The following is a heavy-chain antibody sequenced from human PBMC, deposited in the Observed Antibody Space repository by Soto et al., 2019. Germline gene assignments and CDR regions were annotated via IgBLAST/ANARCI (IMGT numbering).Heavy chain of an antibody. CDR2: ISGYNDNT. D-gene: IGHD6-13*01. Sequence: PSAKLSCKSFGYRITNFGISWVRQAPEQGLEWMGWISGYNDNTHYAQKLQGRVSMTTDTSTGTAYMDLRSLRSDDTAIYYCVRDSSSWFYYYYGMDVWGQGTTVTVSS. J-gene: IGHJ6*02. CDR1: GYRITNFG. CDR3: VRDSSSWFYYYYGMDV. V-gene: IGHV1-18*01.